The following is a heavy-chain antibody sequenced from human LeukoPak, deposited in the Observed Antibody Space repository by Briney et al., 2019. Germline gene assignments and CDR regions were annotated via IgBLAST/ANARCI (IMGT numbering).Heavy chain of an antibody. CDR3: ARPLSGTTDFDY. CDR2: ISSTSSYI. D-gene: IGHD1-20*01. Sequence: GGSLRLSCAASGFTFSSYTMNWVRQAPGKGLEWVSLISSTSSYIFYADSVKGRFTISRDNAKKSLYLQMNSLRAEDTAVYYCARPLSGTTDFDYWGQGTLVTVSS. V-gene: IGHV3-21*01. J-gene: IGHJ4*02. CDR1: GFTFSSYT.